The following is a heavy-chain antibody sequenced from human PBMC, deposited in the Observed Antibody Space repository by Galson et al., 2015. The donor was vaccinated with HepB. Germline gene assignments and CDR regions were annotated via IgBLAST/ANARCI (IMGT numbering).Heavy chain of an antibody. Sequence: SVKVSCKASGYTFTSYAMNWVRQAPGQGLEWMGWINTNTGNPTYAQGFTGRFVFSLDTSVSTAYLQISSLKAEDTAVYYCAIGSIFHYGDSTVTPKGYYFDYWGQGTLVTVSS. V-gene: IGHV7-4-1*02. CDR2: INTNTGNP. CDR3: AIGSIFHYGDSTVTPKGYYFDY. D-gene: IGHD4-17*01. J-gene: IGHJ4*02. CDR1: GYTFTSYA.